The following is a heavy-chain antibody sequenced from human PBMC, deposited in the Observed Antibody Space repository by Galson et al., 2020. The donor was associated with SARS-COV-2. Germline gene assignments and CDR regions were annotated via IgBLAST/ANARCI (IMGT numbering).Heavy chain of an antibody. CDR3: ARILDY. Sequence: SETPSLTCTVSGYSISSGYYWGWIRQPPGKGLEFIGSIYNSGTTYYNPSLRSRVTISVDTSQNQFSLKLTSVTAADTAVYYCARILDYWGQGTLVTVSS. J-gene: IGHJ4*02. V-gene: IGHV4-38-2*02. CDR2: IYNSGTT. CDR1: GYSISSGYY.